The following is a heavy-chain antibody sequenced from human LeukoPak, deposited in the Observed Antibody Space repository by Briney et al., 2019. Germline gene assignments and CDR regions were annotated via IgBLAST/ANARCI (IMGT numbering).Heavy chain of an antibody. D-gene: IGHD6-13*01. CDR2: INPNSGGT. CDR1: RYTFTGYY. J-gene: IGHJ6*03. Sequence: ASVKVSCKASRYTFTGYYMHWVRQAPGQGLEWLGRINPNSGGTNYAQKFQGRVTMTKDTSISTAYMELSRLRSDDTAVYYCARDLEREQLGYYYYYYMDVWGKGTTVTVSS. CDR3: ARDLEREQLGYYYYYYMDV. V-gene: IGHV1-2*06.